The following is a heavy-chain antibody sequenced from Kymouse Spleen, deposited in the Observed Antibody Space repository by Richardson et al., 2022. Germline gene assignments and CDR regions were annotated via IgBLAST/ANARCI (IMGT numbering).Heavy chain of an antibody. CDR2: INHSGST. CDR1: GGSFSGYY. V-gene: IGHV4-34*01. J-gene: IGHJ6*02. CDR3: ARGLDIVVVPAAITTTTTVWTS. D-gene: IGHD2-2*02. Sequence: QVQLQQWGAGLLKPSETLSLTCAVYGGSFSGYYWSWIRQPPGKGLEWIGEINHSGSTNYNPSLKSRVTISVDTSKNQFSLKLSSVTAADTAVYYCARGLDIVVVPAAITTTTTVWTSGAKGPRSPSPQ.